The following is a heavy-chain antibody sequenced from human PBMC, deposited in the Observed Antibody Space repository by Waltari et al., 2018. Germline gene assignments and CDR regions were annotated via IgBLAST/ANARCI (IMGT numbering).Heavy chain of an antibody. CDR2: LYFSWNT. CDR1: GASITIRNYY. D-gene: IGHD1-1*01. J-gene: IGHJ4*02. V-gene: IGHV4-39*01. CDR3: TRHTTALAGTFSEFDY. Sequence: QLQLQESGPGLVKPSETLSLTCTVSGASITIRNYYWGWIRQSPGKGLEWLGSLYFSWNTYYNPSLGSRLTMSVDTSKNQFYLRLNSVTAADRGVYYCTRHTTALAGTFSEFDYWGQGTLVAVSS.